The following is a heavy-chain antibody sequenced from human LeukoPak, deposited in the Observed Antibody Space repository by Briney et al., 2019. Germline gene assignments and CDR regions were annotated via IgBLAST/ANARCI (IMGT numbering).Heavy chain of an antibody. CDR3: AKVGYCSSPDY. D-gene: IGHD6-19*01. Sequence: GGSLTLPCAATGFSFTTYAMNWVRQAPGKGLEWVAVIWYDGSNKYYADSVKGRFTISRDNSKNTLYLQMNSLRAEDTAVYYCAKVGYCSSPDYWGQGTLVTVSS. CDR1: GFSFTTYA. J-gene: IGHJ4*02. V-gene: IGHV3-33*06. CDR2: IWYDGSNK.